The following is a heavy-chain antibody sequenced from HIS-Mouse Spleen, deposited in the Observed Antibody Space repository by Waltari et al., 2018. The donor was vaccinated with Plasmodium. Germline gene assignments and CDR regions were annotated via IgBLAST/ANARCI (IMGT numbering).Heavy chain of an antibody. J-gene: IGHJ3*02. CDR2: IWYDGSKK. CDR1: GFTFSSYG. CDR3: AKVAQGTRDAFDI. D-gene: IGHD2-8*01. V-gene: IGHV3-33*06. Sequence: QVQLVESGGRVVQPGRSLRLSCAASGFTFSSYGMHWVRRAPGKGGEWVAVIWYDGSKKYYAGSVKGRFTITRDNSKNTLYLQMNSLRAEDTAVYYCAKVAQGTRDAFDIWGQGTMVTVSS.